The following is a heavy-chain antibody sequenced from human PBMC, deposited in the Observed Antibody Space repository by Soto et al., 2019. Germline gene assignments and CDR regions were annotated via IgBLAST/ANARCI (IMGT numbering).Heavy chain of an antibody. V-gene: IGHV1-69*13. D-gene: IGHD3-3*01. J-gene: IGHJ6*02. CDR3: AAAVWRGYSEYYYGMDV. CDR1: GGTFISYA. CDR2: TIPIFSTA. Sequence: SVKVSCKAFGGTFISYAFSWVRQAPGQGLEWMGGTIPIFSTAHYAQNFQGRVTITADGSTSTAYMELSSLRSEDTAVYYCAAAVWRGYSEYYYGMDVWGLGTTVTVSS.